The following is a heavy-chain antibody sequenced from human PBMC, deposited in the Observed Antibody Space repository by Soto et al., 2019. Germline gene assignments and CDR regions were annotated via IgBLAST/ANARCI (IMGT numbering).Heavy chain of an antibody. CDR1: GYTLTELS. CDR3: ATGEIWGSYRSQRLGY. CDR2: FDPEDGET. Sequence: QVQLVQSGAEVKKPGASVKVSCKVSGYTLTELSMHWVRQAPGKGLEWMGGFDPEDGETIYAQKFQGRVTMTEDTSTDTAYMELSSLRSEDTAVYYCATGEIWGSYRSQRLGYWGQGTLVTVSS. V-gene: IGHV1-24*01. J-gene: IGHJ4*02. D-gene: IGHD3-16*02.